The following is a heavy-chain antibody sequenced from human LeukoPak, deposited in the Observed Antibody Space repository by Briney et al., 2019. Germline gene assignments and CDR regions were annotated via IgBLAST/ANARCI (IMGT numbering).Heavy chain of an antibody. Sequence: SETLSLTCTVSGYFISSGYYWGWIRQPPGKGLEWIGYIYYSGSTNYNPSLKSRVTISVDTSKNQFSLKLSSVTAADTAVYYCARVSGYDWESFYDYWGQGTLVTVSS. V-gene: IGHV4-61*01. CDR2: IYYSGST. CDR3: ARVSGYDWESFYDY. J-gene: IGHJ4*02. CDR1: GYFISSGYY. D-gene: IGHD5-12*01.